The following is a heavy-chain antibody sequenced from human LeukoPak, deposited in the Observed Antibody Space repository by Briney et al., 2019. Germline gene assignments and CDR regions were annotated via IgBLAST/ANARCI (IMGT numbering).Heavy chain of an antibody. J-gene: IGHJ4*02. CDR2: IDPSDSYT. CDR1: GYRFTSYW. Sequence: GESLKISRKGSGYRFTSYWISWVRPMPGKGLEWMGRIDPSDSYTNYSPSFQGHVTISADKSISTAYLQWSGLKASDTAMYYCARQHYYGSGSDYDYWGQGTLVTVSS. CDR3: ARQHYYGSGSDYDY. V-gene: IGHV5-10-1*01. D-gene: IGHD3-10*01.